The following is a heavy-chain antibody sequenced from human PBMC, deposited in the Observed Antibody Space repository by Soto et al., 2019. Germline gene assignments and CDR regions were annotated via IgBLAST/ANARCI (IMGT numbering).Heavy chain of an antibody. D-gene: IGHD4-17*01. J-gene: IGHJ6*02. CDR3: AGYDYGDSRGMDV. CDR1: GGTFSSYA. CDR2: IIPIFGTA. V-gene: IGHV1-69*13. Sequence: SVKVSCKAFGGTFSSYAISWVRQAPGQGLEWMGGIIPIFGTANYAQKFQGRVTITADESTSTAYMELSSLRSEDTAVYYCAGYDYGDSRGMDVWGQGTTVTVSS.